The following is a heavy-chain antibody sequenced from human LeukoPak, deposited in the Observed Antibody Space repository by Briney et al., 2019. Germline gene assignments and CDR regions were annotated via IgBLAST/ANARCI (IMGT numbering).Heavy chain of an antibody. J-gene: IGHJ4*02. Sequence: GGSLRLSCAASGFTFSSYTINWVRLAPGKGLEWVSSISRSSNYIYYAESVKGRFTISRDNAKNSLYLQMNSLRAEDTAVYYCARDDSMIRGDNNPFDYWGQGTLVTVSS. D-gene: IGHD3-10*01. CDR2: ISRSSNYI. CDR1: GFTFSSYT. CDR3: ARDDSMIRGDNNPFDY. V-gene: IGHV3-21*01.